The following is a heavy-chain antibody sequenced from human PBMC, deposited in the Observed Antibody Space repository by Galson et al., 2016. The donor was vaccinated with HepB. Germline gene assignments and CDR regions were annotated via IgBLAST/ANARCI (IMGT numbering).Heavy chain of an antibody. Sequence: SVKVSCKASNFTFTTHGITWVRQAPGRGPEWMGCISHDNGKTDHAPKVQDRLIMTTDTSTNTAYMELRGLISDDTAVYYCARGLRWYGTPMDVWGQGTTVTV. J-gene: IGHJ6*02. D-gene: IGHD6-13*01. CDR2: ISHDNGKT. CDR3: ARGLRWYGTPMDV. V-gene: IGHV1-18*01. CDR1: NFTFTTHG.